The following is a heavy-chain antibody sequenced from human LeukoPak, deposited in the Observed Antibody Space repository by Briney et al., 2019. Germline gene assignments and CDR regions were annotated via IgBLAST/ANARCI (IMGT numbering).Heavy chain of an antibody. CDR3: ARGPTYGYLPPFDY. V-gene: IGHV4-31*03. CDR2: IYYSGST. J-gene: IGHJ4*02. CDR1: GGSISSGGYY. Sequence: PSQTLSLTCTVSGGSISSGGYYWSWIRQHPGKGLEWIGYIYYSGSTYYNPSLKSRVTISVDTSKNQFSLKLSSVTAADTAVYYCARGPTYGYLPPFDYWGQGTLVTVSS. D-gene: IGHD5-12*01.